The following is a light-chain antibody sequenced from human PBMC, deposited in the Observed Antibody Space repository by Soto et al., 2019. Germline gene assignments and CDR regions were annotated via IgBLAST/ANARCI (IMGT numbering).Light chain of an antibody. Sequence: DIHMTHSPSSLSASVGDRVTITCRASQSIRSWLAWYQQKPGKAPKLLIYAASTLQSGVPSRFSGSGSGTDFTLTISCLQSEDFAPYYCQQYYSYPITFGQGTLLEIK. CDR3: QQYYSYPIT. CDR2: AAS. CDR1: QSIRSW. V-gene: IGKV1D-16*01. J-gene: IGKJ5*01.